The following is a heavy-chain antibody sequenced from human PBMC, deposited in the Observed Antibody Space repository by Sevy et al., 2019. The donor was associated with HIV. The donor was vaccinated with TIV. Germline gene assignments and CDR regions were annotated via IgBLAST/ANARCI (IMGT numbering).Heavy chain of an antibody. CDR1: GFTFSKYS. Sequence: GGSLRLSCVASGFTFSKYSMSWVRQTPGKGLEWVSTLSFACGRINYADSVMGRFTMSRDDSRNTFYLQMDSLRAEDTAIYYCAREGCSKPHDYWGQGTLVTVSS. CDR3: AREGCSKPHDY. CDR2: LSFACGRI. V-gene: IGHV3-23*01. J-gene: IGHJ4*02. D-gene: IGHD2-2*01.